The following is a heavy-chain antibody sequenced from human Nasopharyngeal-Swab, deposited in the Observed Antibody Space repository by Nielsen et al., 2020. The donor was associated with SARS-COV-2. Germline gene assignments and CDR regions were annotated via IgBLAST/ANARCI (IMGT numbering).Heavy chain of an antibody. CDR1: GGSTISDYW. CDR2: VHHSKNA. Sequence: SETLSLTCAVSGGSTISDYWWTWVRQPPGRGLEWIGEVHHSKNANYNPSLKSRVTLLVDKSKNQFSLNLNSMTAADTAVYYCARGGNWQFDSWGQGILVTVSP. V-gene: IGHV4-4*02. J-gene: IGHJ4*02. D-gene: IGHD1-1*01. CDR3: ARGGNWQFDS.